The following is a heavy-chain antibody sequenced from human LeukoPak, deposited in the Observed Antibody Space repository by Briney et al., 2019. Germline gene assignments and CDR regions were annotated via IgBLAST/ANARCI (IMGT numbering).Heavy chain of an antibody. CDR2: ISAYNGNT. CDR3: ARDERQWLVPDAFDI. J-gene: IGHJ3*02. V-gene: IGHV1-18*04. CDR1: AYTFTSYG. Sequence: ASVKVSCKASAYTFTSYGISWVRQAPGQGLEWMGWISAYNGNTNYAQKLQGRVTMTTDTSTSTAYMELRSLRSDNTAVYYCARDERQWLVPDAFDIWGQGTMVTVSS. D-gene: IGHD6-19*01.